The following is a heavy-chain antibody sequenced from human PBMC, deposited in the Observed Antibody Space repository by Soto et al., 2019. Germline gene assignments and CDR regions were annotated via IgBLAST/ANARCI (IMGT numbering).Heavy chain of an antibody. CDR1: GFTFSDYY. CDR2: ISSSSSYT. Sequence: AGGSLRLSCAASGFTFSDYYMSWIRQAPGKGLEWVSYISSSSSYTNYADSVKGRFTISRDNAKNSLYLQMNSLRAEDTAVYYCARGSGDYDFWSGHYAFDIWGQGTMVTVSS. V-gene: IGHV3-11*06. D-gene: IGHD3-3*01. J-gene: IGHJ3*02. CDR3: ARGSGDYDFWSGHYAFDI.